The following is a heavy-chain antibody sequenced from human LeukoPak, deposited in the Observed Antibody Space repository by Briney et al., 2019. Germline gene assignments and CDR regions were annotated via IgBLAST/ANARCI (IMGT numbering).Heavy chain of an antibody. D-gene: IGHD4-23*01. J-gene: IGHJ4*02. CDR1: GFTFSGFG. CDR3: ARGRGADYGGNSGYFDY. Sequence: PGKSLRLSCAASGFTFSGFGMHWVRQAPGKGLEGVAVIWYDGSNKYYADSVKGRFTISRDNPKNTLYVQMNSLRAEDTAVYYCARGRGADYGGNSGYFDYWGQGTLVTVSS. V-gene: IGHV3-33*01. CDR2: IWYDGSNK.